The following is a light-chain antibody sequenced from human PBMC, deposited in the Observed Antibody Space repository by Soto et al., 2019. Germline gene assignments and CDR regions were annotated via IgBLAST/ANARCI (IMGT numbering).Light chain of an antibody. V-gene: IGKV3-15*01. CDR3: QHYNNWPLT. CDR1: QSVTSSY. Sequence: ESVLAQSPGTLSLSPGERATLSCRASQSVTSSYLAWYQQKPGQTPRLLIYATSTRATGIPARFSGSGSGTEFTLTISSLQSEDFAVYYCQHYNNWPLTFGGGTKVDIK. CDR2: ATS. J-gene: IGKJ4*01.